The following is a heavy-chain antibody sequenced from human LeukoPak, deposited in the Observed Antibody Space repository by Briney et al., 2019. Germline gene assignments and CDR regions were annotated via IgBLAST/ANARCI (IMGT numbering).Heavy chain of an antibody. Sequence: PSETLSLTCAVYGESFSGYYWSWIRQPPGKGLEWIGEINHSGSTNYNPSLKSRVTISVDTSKNQFSLKLSSVTAADTAVYYCARGGPNYYGSGSYGYWGQGTLVTVSS. V-gene: IGHV4-34*01. D-gene: IGHD3-10*01. CDR3: ARGGPNYYGSGSYGY. CDR2: INHSGST. J-gene: IGHJ4*02. CDR1: GESFSGYY.